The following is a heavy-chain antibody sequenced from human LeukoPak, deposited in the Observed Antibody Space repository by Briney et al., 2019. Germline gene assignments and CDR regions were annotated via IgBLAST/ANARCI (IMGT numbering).Heavy chain of an antibody. D-gene: IGHD3-22*01. CDR2: ISSSSSYI. CDR1: GFTFSSYS. Sequence: GGSLRLSCAASGFTFSSYSMNWVRQAPGKGLEWVSSISSSSSYIYYADSVKGRFTISRDNAKNTVYLQMNSLRAEDTAVYYCARGASEYYYDSSGSKLGYWGQGTLVTVSS. V-gene: IGHV3-21*01. J-gene: IGHJ4*02. CDR3: ARGASEYYYDSSGSKLGY.